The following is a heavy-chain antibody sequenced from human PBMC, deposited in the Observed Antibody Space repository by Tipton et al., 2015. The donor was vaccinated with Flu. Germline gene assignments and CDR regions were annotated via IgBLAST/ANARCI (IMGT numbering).Heavy chain of an antibody. V-gene: IGHV3-30*02. CDR3: AKDNDPSNVPHY. CDR2: IRHYVTNT. J-gene: IGHJ4*02. D-gene: IGHD1-1*01. Sequence: GSLRLSCAASGFTVSTNYMNWVRQAPGKRLEWVALIRHYVTNTYYVDSVRGRFTISRDNSKNTVYLQMNNLRGEDTAVYYCAKDNDPSNVPHYWGQGTLVTVSS. CDR1: GFTVSTNY.